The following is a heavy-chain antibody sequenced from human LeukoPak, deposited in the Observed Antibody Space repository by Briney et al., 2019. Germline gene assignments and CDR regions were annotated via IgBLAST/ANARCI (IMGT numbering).Heavy chain of an antibody. CDR1: GGSFSGYY. V-gene: IGHV4-34*01. CDR2: INHSGST. J-gene: IGHJ4*02. D-gene: IGHD3-16*01. Sequence: PSETLSLTCAVYGGSFSGYYWSWIRQPPGKGLEWIGEINHSGSTNYNPSLKSRVTISVDTSKNQFSLKLSSVTAADTAVYYCARGIHYDYVWGNYYFDYWGQGTLVTVSS. CDR3: ARGIHYDYVWGNYYFDY.